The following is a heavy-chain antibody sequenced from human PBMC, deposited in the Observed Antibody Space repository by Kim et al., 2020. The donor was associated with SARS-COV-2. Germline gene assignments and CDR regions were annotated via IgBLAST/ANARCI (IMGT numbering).Heavy chain of an antibody. CDR1: GYTFSKFD. D-gene: IGHD2-8*01. J-gene: IGHJ3*02. Sequence: ASVKVSCKASGYTFSKFDIHWVRQAPGQGLEWVGRISTSTGDTNYVQKLQGRVSMITDTSTSTVYMELTSLRSDDTAVYYCARGRLRADAFDILGQGTMV. V-gene: IGHV1-18*04. CDR2: ISTSTGDT. CDR3: ARGRLRADAFDI.